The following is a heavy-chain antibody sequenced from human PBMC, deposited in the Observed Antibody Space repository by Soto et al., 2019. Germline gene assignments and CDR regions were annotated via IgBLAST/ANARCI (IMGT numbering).Heavy chain of an antibody. CDR1: GFTFSSYS. CDR2: ISSSSSYI. Sequence: PGGSLRLSCAASGFTFSSYSMNWVRQAPGKGLEWVSSISSSSSYIYYADSVKGRFTISRDNAKNSLYLQMNSLRAEDTAVYYCARDDPPRYNWNDVAPMTYYYYMDVWGKGTTVTVSS. V-gene: IGHV3-21*01. D-gene: IGHD1-1*01. CDR3: ARDDPPRYNWNDVAPMTYYYYMDV. J-gene: IGHJ6*03.